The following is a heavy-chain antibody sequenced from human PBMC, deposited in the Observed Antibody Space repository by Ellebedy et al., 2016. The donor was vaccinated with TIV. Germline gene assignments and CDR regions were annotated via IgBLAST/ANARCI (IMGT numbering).Heavy chain of an antibody. Sequence: GESLKISCAASGFTFSNYDMAWVRQVPGKELEWVSAILGGGNKIYYAESVKGRFTISRDNSKNPLFLQMNSLRAEDTAKYYCVKDQVGRDGRWVFDIWGQGTMVTVSS. CDR3: VKDQVGRDGRWVFDI. D-gene: IGHD5-24*01. CDR2: ILGGGNKI. J-gene: IGHJ3*02. V-gene: IGHV3-23*01. CDR1: GFTFSNYD.